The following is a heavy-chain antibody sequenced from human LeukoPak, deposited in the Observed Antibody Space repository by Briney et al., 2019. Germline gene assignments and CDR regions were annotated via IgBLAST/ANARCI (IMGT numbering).Heavy chain of an antibody. CDR2: IYYSGST. Sequence: SETLSLTCTVSGGSISSYYWSWIRQPPGKGLEWIGYIYYSGSTNYNPSLKSRVTISVDTSKNQCSLKLGSVTAADTAVYYCARGGPHSYYWGQGTLVTVSS. V-gene: IGHV4-59*01. CDR1: GGSISSYY. CDR3: ARGGPHSYY. D-gene: IGHD1-26*01. J-gene: IGHJ4*02.